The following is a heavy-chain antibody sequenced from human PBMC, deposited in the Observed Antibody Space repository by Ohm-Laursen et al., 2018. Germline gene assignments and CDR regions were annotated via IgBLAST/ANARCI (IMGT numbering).Heavy chain of an antibody. D-gene: IGHD6-19*01. CDR1: GFTFTNAW. CDR2: ISISGTNV. CDR3: AVGDRGTTAVAGDF. V-gene: IGHV3-11*04. J-gene: IGHJ4*02. Sequence: SLRLSCAAPGFTFTNAWMSWVRQAPGKGLEWVSGISISGTNVYYADSVKGRFTISRDSAKNSVYLQMNSLRAEDTAVYSCAVGDRGTTAVAGDFWGPGTLVTVPS.